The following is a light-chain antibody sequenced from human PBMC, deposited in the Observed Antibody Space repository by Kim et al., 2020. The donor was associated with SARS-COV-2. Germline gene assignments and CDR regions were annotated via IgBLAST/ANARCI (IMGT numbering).Light chain of an antibody. CDR3: QPYNHWPPAT. V-gene: IGKV3-15*01. Sequence: SRGDRTHLHCRASQSDCQDLGWYPQEPGQAPWPLIYGASNRATGIPARFRGSGSGTEFNLTISSLQSEDFAVYFWQPYNHWPPATCGKGTRLEF. CDR2: GAS. CDR1: QSDCQD. J-gene: IGKJ2*01.